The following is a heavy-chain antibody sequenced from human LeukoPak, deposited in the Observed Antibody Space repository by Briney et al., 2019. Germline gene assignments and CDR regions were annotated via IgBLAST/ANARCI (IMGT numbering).Heavy chain of an antibody. J-gene: IGHJ6*03. Sequence: PSETLSLTCSVSGGSISSYYWSWIRQPPGKGLEWIGYIYSSGRTTYNPSLQSRVTISADTSKNQFSLKLNSVTAADTGVYYCATSTYYYYMDVWGKGTTVTVSS. CDR3: ATSTYYYYMDV. V-gene: IGHV4-59*01. CDR2: IYSSGRT. CDR1: GGSISSYY.